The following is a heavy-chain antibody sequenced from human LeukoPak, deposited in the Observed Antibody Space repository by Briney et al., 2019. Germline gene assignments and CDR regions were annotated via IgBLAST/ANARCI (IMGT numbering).Heavy chain of an antibody. V-gene: IGHV3-48*03. CDR1: GFTFSSYE. CDR2: ISSSDSTI. CDR3: ARDYGGSSPFDY. D-gene: IGHD4-23*01. Sequence: PGGSLRLSCAASGFTFSSYEMHWVRQPPGKGLEWVSCISSSDSTIYYADSVKGRFTISRDNAKNSLYLQMNSLRAEDTAVYYCARDYGGSSPFDYWGQGTLVTVSS. J-gene: IGHJ4*02.